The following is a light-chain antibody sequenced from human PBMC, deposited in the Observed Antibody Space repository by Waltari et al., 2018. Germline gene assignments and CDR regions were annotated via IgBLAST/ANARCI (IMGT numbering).Light chain of an antibody. V-gene: IGLV1-40*01. CDR2: GVN. Sequence: QSVLTQPPSVSGAPGQRVAISCTGSGSNIGAYGVHWYQTHPGKAPKLLIYGVNTRPVGVPDRFSGAQFGASASLAIPGLQAEDEADYYCQSYDPDLSVVFGGGTKLTV. CDR3: QSYDPDLSVV. J-gene: IGLJ2*01. CDR1: GSNIGAYG.